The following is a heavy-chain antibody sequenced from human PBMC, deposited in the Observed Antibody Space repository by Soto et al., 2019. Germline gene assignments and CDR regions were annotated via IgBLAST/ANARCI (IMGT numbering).Heavy chain of an antibody. CDR1: GGTFSSYA. CDR3: ARSQGSSTSLEIYYYYYDGMDV. J-gene: IGHJ6*02. CDR2: IIHISETT. V-gene: IGHV1-69*01. Sequence: QVQLVQSGAEVKKPGSSVKVSCKASGGTFSSYAISWVRQAPGQGLEWMGGIIHISETTNYAQKFQGRVTITADESKSTAYMELSSLRSEDTAVYYCARSQGSSTSLEIYYYYYDGMDVWGQGTTVTVSS. D-gene: IGHD2-2*01.